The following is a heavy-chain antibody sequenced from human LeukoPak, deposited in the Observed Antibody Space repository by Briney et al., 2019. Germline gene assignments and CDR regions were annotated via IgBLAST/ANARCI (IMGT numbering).Heavy chain of an antibody. CDR2: INPSGGST. V-gene: IGHV1-46*01. Sequence: GASVKVSCKASGYTFTSYYMHWVRQAPGQGLEWMGIINPSGGSTSYAQKFQGRVTMTRDMSTSTVYMELSSLRSEDTAVYYCARHHGGLLTGYYRGDDAFDIWGQGTMVTVSS. CDR3: ARHHGGLLTGYYRGDDAFDI. D-gene: IGHD3-9*01. J-gene: IGHJ3*02. CDR1: GYTFTSYY.